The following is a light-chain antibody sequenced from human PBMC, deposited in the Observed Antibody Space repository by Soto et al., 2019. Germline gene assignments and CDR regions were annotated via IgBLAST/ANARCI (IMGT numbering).Light chain of an antibody. V-gene: IGLV1-40*01. CDR1: SSNIGAGYD. CDR2: GST. CDR3: QSYDSSLGGKYV. Sequence: QSVLSQPPSVSGAPGQRVTISYTGSSSNIGAGYDAHWFQQVPGTAPKLLIYGSTNRPSGVPDRFSGSKSGTSASLAITGLQAEDEADYYCQSYDSSLGGKYVFGTGTKVTVL. J-gene: IGLJ1*01.